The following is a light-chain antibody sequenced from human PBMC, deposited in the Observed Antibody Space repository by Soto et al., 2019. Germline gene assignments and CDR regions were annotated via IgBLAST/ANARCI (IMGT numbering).Light chain of an antibody. CDR3: QQYHSYYPWT. J-gene: IGKJ1*01. V-gene: IGKV1-5*01. Sequence: DIQMTQSPSTLSASVADRLTITCRARQSISSWLAWYQQKPGKPPKLLIYDASSLARGVPSRFSGSGSGTDFSLTITSLQPDDSATYYCQQYHSYYPWTFGQGTKVDIK. CDR2: DAS. CDR1: QSISSW.